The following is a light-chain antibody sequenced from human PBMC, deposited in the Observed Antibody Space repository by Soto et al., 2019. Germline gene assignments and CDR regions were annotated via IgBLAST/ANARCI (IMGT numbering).Light chain of an antibody. CDR3: SSYAGSNKSV. Sequence: QSVLTQPPAASGCPGQSVTIPCTGTSSDVGGYNYVSWYQQHPGKAPKLMIYEVSKRPSGVPDRFSGSKSGNTASLTVSGLQPEDEADYYCSSYAGSNKSVFGTGTKVTVL. V-gene: IGLV2-8*01. CDR1: SSDVGGYNY. J-gene: IGLJ1*01. CDR2: EVS.